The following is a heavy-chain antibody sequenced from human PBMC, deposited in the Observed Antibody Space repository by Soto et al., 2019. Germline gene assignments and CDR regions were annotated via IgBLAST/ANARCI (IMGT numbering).Heavy chain of an antibody. CDR1: GFTFSSYG. Sequence: HPGGSLRLSCAASGFTFSSYGMHWVRQATGKGLEWVSAIGTAGDTYYPGSVKGRFTISRENAKNSLYLQMNSLRAEDTAVYYCAKDPSYCSSTSCYYFDYWGQGTLVTVSS. CDR2: IGTAGDT. J-gene: IGHJ4*02. V-gene: IGHV3-13*01. CDR3: AKDPSYCSSTSCYYFDY. D-gene: IGHD2-2*01.